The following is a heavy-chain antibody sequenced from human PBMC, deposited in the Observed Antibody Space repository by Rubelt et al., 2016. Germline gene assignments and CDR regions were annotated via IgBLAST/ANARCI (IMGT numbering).Heavy chain of an antibody. CDR2: IDYSGST. CDR1: GGSINSYY. J-gene: IGHJ4*02. V-gene: IGHV4-59*08. CDR3: ARSGKQWDALDY. D-gene: IGHD6-19*01. Sequence: QVQLQESGPGLVKPSETLSLTCTVSGGSINSYYWSWIRQPPGKGVEWVGHIDYSGSTNYNPSLKRRVTISVDTSKNQFSLKLNSVTAADTAVYYCARSGKQWDALDYWGQGTLVTVSS.